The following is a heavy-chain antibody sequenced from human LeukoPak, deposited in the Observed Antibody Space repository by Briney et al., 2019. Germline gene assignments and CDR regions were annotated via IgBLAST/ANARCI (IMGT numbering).Heavy chain of an antibody. J-gene: IGHJ4*02. D-gene: IGHD2-15*01. CDR1: GFTVSSNY. CDR3: AKDQTEVVVAATGNDY. Sequence: GGSLRLSCAASGFTVSSNYMSWVRQAPGKGLEWVSAISGSGGSTYYADSVKGRFTISRDNSKNTLYLQMNSLRAEDTAVYYCAKDQTEVVVAATGNDYWGQGTLVTVSS. CDR2: ISGSGGST. V-gene: IGHV3-23*01.